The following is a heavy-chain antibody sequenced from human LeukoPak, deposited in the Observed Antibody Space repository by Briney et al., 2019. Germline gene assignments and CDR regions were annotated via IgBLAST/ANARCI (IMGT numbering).Heavy chain of an antibody. V-gene: IGHV1-18*01. J-gene: IGHJ5*02. CDR2: ISAYNGNT. Sequence: ASVKVSCKASGCTFTSYGISWVRQAPGQGLEWMGWISAYNGNTNYAQKLQGRVTMTTDTSTSTAYMELRSLRSDDTAVYYCARAAYYDSSGYYASWGQGTLVTVSS. CDR3: ARAAYYDSSGYYAS. D-gene: IGHD3-22*01. CDR1: GCTFTSYG.